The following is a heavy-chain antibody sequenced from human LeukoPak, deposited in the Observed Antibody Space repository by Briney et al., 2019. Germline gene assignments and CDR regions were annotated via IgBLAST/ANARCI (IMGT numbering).Heavy chain of an antibody. V-gene: IGHV3-48*01. CDR3: VRDSSGYLYYYYMDV. CDR1: GFTFSSYS. CDR2: ISSSSSTI. Sequence: GGSLRLSCAASGFTFSSYSMNWVRQAPGKGLEWVSYISSSSSTIYYADSVKGRFTISRDNAKNSLYLQMNSLRAEDTAVYYCVRDSSGYLYYYYMDVWGKGTTVTVSS. J-gene: IGHJ6*03. D-gene: IGHD3-22*01.